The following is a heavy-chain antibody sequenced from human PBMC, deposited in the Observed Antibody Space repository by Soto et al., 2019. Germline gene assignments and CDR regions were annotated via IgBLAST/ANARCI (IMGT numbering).Heavy chain of an antibody. V-gene: IGHV1-46*03. D-gene: IGHD4-4*01. CDR3: DRDRQSNSDYFDY. J-gene: IGHJ4*02. CDR1: GYTFTSYY. Sequence: QVQLVQSAAEVKKPAASVKVSCKASGYTFTSYYRHWVRQAPGQGLEWMGIINPSGGSTSYAQKFQGRVTMTRDTSKSTVYMELSSLRSEDTAVYYCDRDRQSNSDYFDYWGQGTLVTVSS. CDR2: INPSGGST.